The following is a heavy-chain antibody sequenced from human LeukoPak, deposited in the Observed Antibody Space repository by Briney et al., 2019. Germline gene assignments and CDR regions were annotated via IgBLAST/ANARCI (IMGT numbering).Heavy chain of an antibody. CDR3: ARAISRLAQTFDY. D-gene: IGHD5-12*01. CDR2: IYSDSTT. J-gene: IGHJ4*02. V-gene: IGHV3-66*01. Sequence: PGGSLRLSCAASGFTVSNNYMSWVRQAPGKGLEWVSFIYSDSTTYYADSVKGRFIIYRDNSKNTLYLQMNSLRAEDTAVYYCARAISRLAQTFDYWGQGTLVTVSS. CDR1: GFTVSNNY.